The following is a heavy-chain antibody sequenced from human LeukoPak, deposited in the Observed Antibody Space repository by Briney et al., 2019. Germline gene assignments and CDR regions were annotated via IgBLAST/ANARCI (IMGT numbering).Heavy chain of an antibody. J-gene: IGHJ4*02. D-gene: IGHD6-13*01. CDR1: GYTFTGYY. CDR2: INPNSGGT. V-gene: IGHV1-2*02. CDR3: ARERRQLVRPLDY. Sequence: ASVKVSCKASGYTFTGYYMHWVRQSPGQGLEWMGWINPNSGGTNYAQKFQGRVTMTRDTSISTAYMELSRLRSDDTAVYYCARERRQLVRPLDYWGQGTLVTVSS.